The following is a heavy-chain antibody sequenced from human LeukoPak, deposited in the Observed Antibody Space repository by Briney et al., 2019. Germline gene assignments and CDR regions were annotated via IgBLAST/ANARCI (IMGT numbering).Heavy chain of an antibody. CDR2: IYPGGTT. CDR1: GGSITTYY. Sequence: MSSETLSLTCTASGGSITTYYWSWIRQSPGKGLEWIGYIYPGGTTSYNPSLTSRVTISLDRSRSQFSLKLSSVTAADTAVYYCARQVGSSRIDYWGQGTLVTVSS. CDR3: ARQVGSSRIDY. D-gene: IGHD1-26*01. V-gene: IGHV4-59*08. J-gene: IGHJ4*02.